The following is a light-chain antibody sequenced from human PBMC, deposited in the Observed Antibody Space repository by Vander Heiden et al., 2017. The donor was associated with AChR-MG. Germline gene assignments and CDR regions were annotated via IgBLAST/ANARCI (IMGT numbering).Light chain of an antibody. J-gene: IGKJ1*01. Sequence: EIVLTQSPGTLSLSPGERATLSCRASQSVSSSYLAWYQQTPGQAPRLLMYDASSRATGIPDRFSGSGSGTDFTLTISRLEPEDFAVYYCQQYGGSPRTFGQGTKVEIK. CDR2: DAS. CDR3: QQYGGSPRT. CDR1: QSVSSSY. V-gene: IGKV3-20*01.